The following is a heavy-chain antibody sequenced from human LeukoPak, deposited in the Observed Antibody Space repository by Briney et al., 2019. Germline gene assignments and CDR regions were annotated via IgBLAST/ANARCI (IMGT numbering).Heavy chain of an antibody. CDR1: GYTLTELS. V-gene: IGHV1-24*01. J-gene: IGHJ4*02. Sequence: ASVKVSCKVCGYTLTELSMHWVRQAPGKGLEWMGGFDPEDGETIYAQKFQGRVTMTEDTSTDTAYMELSSLRSEDTAVYYCATYDSSGYYYFDYWGQGTLVTVSS. CDR3: ATYDSSGYYYFDY. CDR2: FDPEDGET. D-gene: IGHD3-22*01.